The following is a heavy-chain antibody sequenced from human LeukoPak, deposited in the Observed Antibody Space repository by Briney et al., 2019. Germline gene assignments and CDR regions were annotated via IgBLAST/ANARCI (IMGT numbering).Heavy chain of an antibody. Sequence: SEILSLTCTVSGGSISSYYWSWIRQPPGKGLEWIGYIYYSGSTYYNPSLKSRVTISVDTSKNQFSLKLSSVTAADTAVYYCARGESVADWLLHWNWFDPWGQGTLVTVSS. CDR1: GGSISSYY. V-gene: IGHV4-59*12. J-gene: IGHJ5*02. CDR2: IYYSGST. D-gene: IGHD3-9*01. CDR3: ARGESVADWLLHWNWFDP.